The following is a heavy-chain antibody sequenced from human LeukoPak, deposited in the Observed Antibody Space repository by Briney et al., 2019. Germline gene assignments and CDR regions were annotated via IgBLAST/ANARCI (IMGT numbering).Heavy chain of an antibody. CDR2: ISSSSSYV. CDR3: AREGGTVTTNKYFDY. Sequence: PGGSLRLSCAASGFTFSSYNMNWVRQAPGKGLEWVSSISSSSSYVYYADSVKGRFTISRDNAKNSLYLQMNSLRAEDTAVYSCAREGGTVTTNKYFDYWGQGTLVTVSS. D-gene: IGHD4-17*01. J-gene: IGHJ4*02. CDR1: GFTFSSYN. V-gene: IGHV3-21*01.